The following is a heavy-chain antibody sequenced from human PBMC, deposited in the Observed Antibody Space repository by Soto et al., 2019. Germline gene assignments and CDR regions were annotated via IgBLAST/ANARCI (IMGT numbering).Heavy chain of an antibody. V-gene: IGHV3-33*01. Sequence: QVQLVESGGGVVQPGRSLRLSCAASGFTFSSYGMHWVRQAPGKGLEWVAVIWYDGSNKYYADSVKGRFTISRDNSKNTLYRQRNSLGAEDTAVYYCARDIGGSYWGGFDYWGQGTLVTVSS. J-gene: IGHJ4*02. CDR3: ARDIGGSYWGGFDY. D-gene: IGHD1-26*01. CDR1: GFTFSSYG. CDR2: IWYDGSNK.